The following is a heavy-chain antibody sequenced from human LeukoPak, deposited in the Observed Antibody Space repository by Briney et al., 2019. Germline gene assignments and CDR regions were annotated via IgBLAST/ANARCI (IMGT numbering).Heavy chain of an antibody. CDR2: IIPIFGTA. CDR3: AMARGLRYFDWLGIDY. J-gene: IGHJ4*02. Sequence: SVKVSCKASGGTFSSYAISWVRQAPGQGLEWMGGIIPIFGTANYAQKFQGRVTITADEATSTAYMELSSLRSEDTAVYYCAMARGLRYFDWLGIDYWGQGTLVTVSS. V-gene: IGHV1-69*01. D-gene: IGHD3-9*01. CDR1: GGTFSSYA.